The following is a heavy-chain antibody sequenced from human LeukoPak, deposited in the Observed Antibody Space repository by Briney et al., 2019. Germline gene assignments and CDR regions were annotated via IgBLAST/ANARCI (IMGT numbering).Heavy chain of an antibody. V-gene: IGHV4-59*04. CDR3: ARLYSSSWYRWFDP. Sequence: SETLSLTCTVSGGSISSYYWSWIRQPPGKGLEWIGYIYYSGSTYYNPSLKSRVTISVDASKNQFSLKLSSVTAADTAVYYCARLYSSSWYRWFDPWGQGTLVTVSS. D-gene: IGHD6-13*01. J-gene: IGHJ5*02. CDR2: IYYSGST. CDR1: GGSISSYY.